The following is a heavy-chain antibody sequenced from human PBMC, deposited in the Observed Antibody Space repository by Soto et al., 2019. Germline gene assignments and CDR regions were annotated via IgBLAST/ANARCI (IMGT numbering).Heavy chain of an antibody. D-gene: IGHD3-16*01. CDR1: GGTSSSYT. V-gene: IGHV1-69*02. J-gene: IGHJ4*02. Sequence: QVQLVQSGAEVKQPGSSVKVSCTASGGTSSSYTISWVRQAPGQGLERMGRIIPMFGFAKYAQKFQGRVTITADRSSKTAYMELSSLSSEDTAVYYCARGTPVPTYFFDYWGQGTLLSVSS. CDR3: ARGTPVPTYFFDY. CDR2: IIPMFGFA.